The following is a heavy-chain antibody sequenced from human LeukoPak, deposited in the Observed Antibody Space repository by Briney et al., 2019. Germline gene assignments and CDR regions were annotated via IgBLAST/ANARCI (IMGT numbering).Heavy chain of an antibody. CDR3: AKGVRGWTNIDY. J-gene: IGHJ4*02. V-gene: IGHV3-23*01. CDR1: GFTLRSYV. Sequence: GGSLRLSCVASGFTLRSYVMNWVRQTPGKGLEWVSSISGSGDSTFYADSVKGRFSISRDNSKNTLYLQMNSLRAEDTAVYYCAKGVRGWTNIDYWGQGTLVTVSS. CDR2: ISGSGDST. D-gene: IGHD4-23*01.